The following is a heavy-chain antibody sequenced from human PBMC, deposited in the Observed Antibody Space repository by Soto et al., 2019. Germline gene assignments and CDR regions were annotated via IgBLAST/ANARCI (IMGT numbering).Heavy chain of an antibody. CDR3: ARQAAGGAFEH. Sequence: QVQLQESGPGLVKPSETLTLTCSVSGDSMSGHSWSWIRQPPGSGLESVGHISDTGSNMYNPSLRSRVLISIDTSRRQVSLRLTSVTAADTAVYYCARQAAGGAFEHGGQGARVTVSS. D-gene: IGHD6-13*01. CDR1: GDSMSGHS. CDR2: ISDTGSN. V-gene: IGHV4-59*11. J-gene: IGHJ4*02.